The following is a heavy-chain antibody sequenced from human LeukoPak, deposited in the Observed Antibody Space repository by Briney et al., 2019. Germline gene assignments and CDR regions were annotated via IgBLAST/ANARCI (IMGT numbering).Heavy chain of an antibody. J-gene: IGHJ4*02. CDR3: AKDAFGVVPHYFDY. CDR1: GFTFSSYW. CDR2: IHTDGSIT. D-gene: IGHD3-3*01. Sequence: GGSLRLSCAASGFTFSSYWMHWVRQAPGKGLVWVSRIHTDGSITNYADSVEGRFTISRDNAKNTLYLQMNSLRAEDTAVYYCAKDAFGVVPHYFDYWGQGTLVTVSS. V-gene: IGHV3-74*01.